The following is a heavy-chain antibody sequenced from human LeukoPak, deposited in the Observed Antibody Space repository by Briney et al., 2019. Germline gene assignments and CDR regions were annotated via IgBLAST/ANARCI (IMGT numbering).Heavy chain of an antibody. CDR2: INHGGST. J-gene: IGHJ5*02. CDR1: GGSFSGYY. D-gene: IGHD6-13*01. V-gene: IGHV4-34*01. CDR3: ARGSVAAAGTS. Sequence: SETLSLTCAVYGGSFSGYYWSWIRQPPGKGLEWIGEINHGGSTNYNPSLKSRVTISVDTSKNQFSLKLSSVTAADTAVYYCARGSVAAAGTSWGQGTLVTVSS.